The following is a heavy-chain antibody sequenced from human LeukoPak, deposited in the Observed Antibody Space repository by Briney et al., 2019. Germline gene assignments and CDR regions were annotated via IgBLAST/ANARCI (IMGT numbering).Heavy chain of an antibody. V-gene: IGHV3-23*01. D-gene: IGHD1-7*01. CDR2: IGDSGGST. CDR1: GFTFSTYA. J-gene: IGHJ3*02. CDR3: ASTITGTETFDI. Sequence: GGSLRLSCAGSGFTFSTYAMSWVRQAPGKGLEWVSAIGDSGGSTYYADSVKGRFTISRDNARNTLFLQMNSLRAEDTAVYYCASTITGTETFDIWGQGTMVTVSS.